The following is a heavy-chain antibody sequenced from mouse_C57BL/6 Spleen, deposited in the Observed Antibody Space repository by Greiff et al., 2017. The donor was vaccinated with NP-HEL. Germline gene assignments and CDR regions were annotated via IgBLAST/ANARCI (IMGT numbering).Heavy chain of an antibody. CDR1: GYTFTSYW. J-gene: IGHJ2*01. V-gene: IGHV1-55*01. Sequence: VQLQQSGAELVKPGASVKMSCKASGYTFTSYWITWVKQRPGQGLEWIGDIYPGSGSTNYNEKFKSKATLTVDTSSSTAYMQLSSLTSEDSAVYYCARKQLRLDYFGYWGQSTTLTVSS. CDR2: IYPGSGST. CDR3: ARKQLRLDYFGY. D-gene: IGHD3-2*02.